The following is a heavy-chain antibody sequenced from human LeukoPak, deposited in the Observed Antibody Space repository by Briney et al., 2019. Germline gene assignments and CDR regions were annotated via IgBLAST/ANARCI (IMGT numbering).Heavy chain of an antibody. D-gene: IGHD6-13*01. J-gene: IGHJ4*02. V-gene: IGHV4-38-2*02. CDR1: GYSFTTGYY. CDR3: ARGATASDLDATGY. Sequence: QSSETLSLTCSVSGYSFTTGYYWGWIRQPPGKGLEWIGDIHDSRSTNYNPSLQSRVTMSLDTTKNQFSLKVSFVTAADTAVYYCARGATASDLDATGYWGQGTLVTVSS. CDR2: IHDSRST.